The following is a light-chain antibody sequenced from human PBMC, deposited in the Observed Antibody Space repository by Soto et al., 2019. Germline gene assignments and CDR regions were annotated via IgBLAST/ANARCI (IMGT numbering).Light chain of an antibody. CDR2: DAY. Sequence: TQSPSTLSLSPGDRATLSCRASQSVGHMFLAWFQQKPGQAPRLLIFDAYRRATGIPDRFSGSGSGTNFTLTISRLEPEDFAVYYCQQYGSSPTTFGQGTTVDI. CDR3: QQYGSSPTT. V-gene: IGKV3-20*01. J-gene: IGKJ1*01. CDR1: QSVGHMF.